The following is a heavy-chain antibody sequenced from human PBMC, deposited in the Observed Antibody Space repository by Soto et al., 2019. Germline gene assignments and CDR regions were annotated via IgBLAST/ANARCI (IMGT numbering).Heavy chain of an antibody. CDR1: GFTFSSYA. Sequence: PGGFLRLSCAASGFTFSSYAMSWVRQAPGKGLEWVSAISGSGGSTYYADSVKGRFTISRDNSKNTPYLQMNSLRAEDTAVYYCAKDRVAATGNWFDPWGQRTLVTVSS. V-gene: IGHV3-23*01. CDR3: AKDRVAATGNWFDP. D-gene: IGHD2-15*01. CDR2: ISGSGGST. J-gene: IGHJ5*02.